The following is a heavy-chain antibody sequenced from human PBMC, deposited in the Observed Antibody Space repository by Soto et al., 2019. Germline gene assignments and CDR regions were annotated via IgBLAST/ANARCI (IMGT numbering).Heavy chain of an antibody. CDR3: ARAKDQLLAYFDY. V-gene: IGHV3-48*02. CDR1: GFTFSSYS. Sequence: GGSLRLSCAASGFTFSSYSMNWVRQAPGKGLEWVSYISSSSSTIYYADSVKGRFTISRDKAKNSLYLQMNSLRDEETAVYYCARAKDQLLAYFDYWGQGTLVTVSS. CDR2: ISSSSSTI. J-gene: IGHJ4*02. D-gene: IGHD2-2*01.